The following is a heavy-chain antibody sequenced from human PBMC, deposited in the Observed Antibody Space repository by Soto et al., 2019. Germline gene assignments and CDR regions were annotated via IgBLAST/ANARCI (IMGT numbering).Heavy chain of an antibody. J-gene: IGHJ4*02. Sequence: QVQLQQRGAGLLKPSETLSLTCAVYGGSFSGYYWSWIRQPQGNGLECFGEITHSRSINYKPSLKSRVTISVDTSKYQFSLKVSSVTASDTAVYYCERGYDSLTGYYSGFAYWGQGTLVTVSS. CDR2: ITHSRSI. D-gene: IGHD3-9*01. CDR3: ERGYDSLTGYYSGFAY. CDR1: GGSFSGYY. V-gene: IGHV4-34*01.